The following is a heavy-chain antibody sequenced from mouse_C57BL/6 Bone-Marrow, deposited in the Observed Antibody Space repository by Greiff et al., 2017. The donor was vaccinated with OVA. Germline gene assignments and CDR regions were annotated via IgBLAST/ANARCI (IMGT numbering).Heavy chain of an antibody. J-gene: IGHJ2*01. CDR2: IYPGDGDT. V-gene: IGHV1-82*01. CDR3: ARGFITTENY. D-gene: IGHD1-1*01. Sequence: QVQLKESGPELVKPGASVKISCKASGYAFSSSWMNWVKQRPGKGLEWIGRIYPGDGDTNYNGKFKGKATLTADKSSSTAYMQLSSLTSEDSAVYCCARGFITTENYWGQGTTLTVSS. CDR1: GYAFSSSW.